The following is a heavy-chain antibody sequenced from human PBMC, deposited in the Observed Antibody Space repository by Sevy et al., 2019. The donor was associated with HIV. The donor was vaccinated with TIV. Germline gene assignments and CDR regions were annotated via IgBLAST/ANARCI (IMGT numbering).Heavy chain of an antibody. CDR3: AKGPTFDMISVDY. J-gene: IGHJ4*02. V-gene: IGHV3-23*01. CDR2: ISGSGGRT. CDR1: GFTFSSYT. D-gene: IGHD3-16*01. Sequence: GGSLRLSCAASGFTFSSYTMSWVRQAPGRGLEWVSGISGSGGRTYYAVSVKGRFTISRDNSKNTLFLQMNSLRAEDTAVYYCAKGPTFDMISVDYWGQGTLVTVSS.